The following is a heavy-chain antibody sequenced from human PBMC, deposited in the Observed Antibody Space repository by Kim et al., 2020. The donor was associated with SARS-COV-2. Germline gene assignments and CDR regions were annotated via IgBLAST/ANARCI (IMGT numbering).Heavy chain of an antibody. J-gene: IGHJ4*02. CDR2: IKQDGSEK. V-gene: IGHV3-7*01. CDR1: GFTFSSYW. D-gene: IGHD2-21*01. Sequence: GGSLRLSCAASGFTFSSYWMSWVRQAPGKGLEWVANIKQDGSEKYYVDSVKGRFTISRDNAKNSLYLQMNSLRAEDTAVYYCARVPYSVVWWDYFDYWGQGTLVTVSS. CDR3: ARVPYSVVWWDYFDY.